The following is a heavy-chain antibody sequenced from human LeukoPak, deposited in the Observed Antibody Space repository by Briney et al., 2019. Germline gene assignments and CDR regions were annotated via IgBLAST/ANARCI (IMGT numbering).Heavy chain of an antibody. J-gene: IGHJ4*02. Sequence: GGSLRLSCVASGLSFSSFAMTWVGQAPGQGLEWVSEITGGGGANHADSVPGRFNISSDNSQNTLDLQMTILRAEDTAIYFCAKLKAMVYQSYDFDRWGPGTLVTVSS. CDR3: AKLKAMVYQSYDFDR. D-gene: IGHD1-26*01. CDR1: GLSFSSFA. V-gene: IGHV3-23*01. CDR2: ITGGGGA.